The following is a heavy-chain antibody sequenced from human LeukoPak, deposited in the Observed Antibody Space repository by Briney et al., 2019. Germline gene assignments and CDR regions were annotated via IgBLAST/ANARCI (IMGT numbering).Heavy chain of an antibody. D-gene: IGHD6-19*01. J-gene: IGHJ4*02. V-gene: IGHV3-23*01. CDR3: AKGSAVNPGYFDY. Sequence: PGGSPRLSCAASGFTFSSYAMSWVRQAPGKGLEWVSAISGSGGSTYYADSVKGRFTISRDNSKNTLYLQMNSLRAEDTAVYYCAKGSAVNPGYFDYWGQGTLVTVSS. CDR1: GFTFSSYA. CDR2: ISGSGGST.